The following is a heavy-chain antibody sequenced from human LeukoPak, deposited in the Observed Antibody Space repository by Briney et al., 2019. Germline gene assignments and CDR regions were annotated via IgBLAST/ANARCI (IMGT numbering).Heavy chain of an antibody. Sequence: GGSLRLSCVASGFTLDGYAMHWVRRAPGKGLEWVAGFSLDTDRIDYADSVKGRFTVSKDDAKKTLYLQMNNLRTDDTALYFCTKDITPGGADVWAQGTTVTVSS. J-gene: IGHJ6*02. CDR2: FSLDTDRI. CDR3: TKDITPGGADV. V-gene: IGHV3-9*01. D-gene: IGHD3-10*01. CDR1: GFTLDGYA.